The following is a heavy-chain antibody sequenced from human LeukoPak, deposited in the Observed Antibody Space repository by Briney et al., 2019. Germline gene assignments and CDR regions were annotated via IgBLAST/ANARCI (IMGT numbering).Heavy chain of an antibody. V-gene: IGHV1-46*01. CDR3: ARDLSYSGSFYVGVGLDY. CDR2: INSGGGST. J-gene: IGHJ4*02. D-gene: IGHD1-26*01. Sequence: EASVKVSCKASGYTFTSYYMHWVRQAPGQGLEWMGIINSGGGSTSYAQKFQGRVTMTRDTSTSTAYMELSSLRSEDTAMYYCARDLSYSGSFYVGVGLDYWGQGTLVTVSS. CDR1: GYTFTSYY.